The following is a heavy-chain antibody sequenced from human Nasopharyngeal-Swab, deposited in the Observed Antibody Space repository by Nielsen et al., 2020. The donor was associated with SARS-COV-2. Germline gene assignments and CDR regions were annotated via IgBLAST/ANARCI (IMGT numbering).Heavy chain of an antibody. CDR1: GYTFPSYY. CDR2: INPSGGST. D-gene: IGHD6-13*01. V-gene: IGHV1-46*01. Sequence: ASVKVSCKASGYTFPSYYMHWVRQAPGQGLEWMGIINPSGGSTSYAQKFQGRVTMTRDTSTSTVYMELSSLRSEDTAVYYCARDLGGIAAAAKEGSFFDYWGQGTLVTVSS. J-gene: IGHJ4*02. CDR3: ARDLGGIAAAAKEGSFFDY.